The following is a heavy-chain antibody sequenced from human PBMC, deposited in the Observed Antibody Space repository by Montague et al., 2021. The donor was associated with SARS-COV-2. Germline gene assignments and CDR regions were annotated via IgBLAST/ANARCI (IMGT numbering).Heavy chain of an antibody. V-gene: IGHV4-59*01. Sequence: SETLSLTCTVSGGSISSYYWSWIRQPPGKGLEWIGYIYYSGSTXXXPSXKSRVTISVDTSKNQFSLKLSSVTAADTAVYYCARGSGWMGNAFDIWGQGTMVTDSS. J-gene: IGHJ3*02. CDR3: ARGSGWMGNAFDI. CDR2: IYYSGST. CDR1: GGSISSYY. D-gene: IGHD6-19*01.